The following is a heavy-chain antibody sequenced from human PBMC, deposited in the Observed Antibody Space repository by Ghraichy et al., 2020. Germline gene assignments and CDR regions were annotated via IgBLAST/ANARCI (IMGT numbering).Heavy chain of an antibody. CDR2: ISWNSADI. J-gene: IGHJ4*01. CDR3: AKAHSASTSFFDF. CDR1: GFRFDDFA. V-gene: IGHV3-9*01. D-gene: IGHD2/OR15-2a*01. Sequence: GGSLRLSCSASGFRFDDFAMHWVRQPPGRGLEWISAISWNSADIGYADSVKGRFTVSRDNARKSLFLQMDSLTPEDTARYYCAKAHSASTSFFDFWGHGTLLTVSA.